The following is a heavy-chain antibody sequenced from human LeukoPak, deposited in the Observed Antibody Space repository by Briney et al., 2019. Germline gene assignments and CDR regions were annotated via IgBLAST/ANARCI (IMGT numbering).Heavy chain of an antibody. V-gene: IGHV4-59*01. CDR2: IYYSGST. J-gene: IGHJ1*01. Sequence: SETLSLTCTVSGGSISSYYWSWIRQPPGKGLEWIGYIYYSGSTNYNPSLKSRVTISVDTSKNQFSLKLSSVTAADTAVYYCARDGVAGYVYFQHWGRGTLVTVSS. CDR1: GGSISSYY. CDR3: ARDGVAGYVYFQH. D-gene: IGHD6-19*01.